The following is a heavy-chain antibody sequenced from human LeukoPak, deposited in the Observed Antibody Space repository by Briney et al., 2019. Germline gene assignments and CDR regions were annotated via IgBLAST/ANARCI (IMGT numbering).Heavy chain of an antibody. CDR3: ARDPGDGYPDY. CDR2: ISYDGSNK. J-gene: IGHJ4*02. D-gene: IGHD5-24*01. Sequence: GGSLRLSCAASGFTFSSYAMHWVRQAPGKGLEWVAVISYDGSNKYYADSVKGRFAISRDNSKNTLYLQMNSLRAEDTAVYYGARDPGDGYPDYWGQGTLVTVSS. CDR1: GFTFSSYA. V-gene: IGHV3-30*09.